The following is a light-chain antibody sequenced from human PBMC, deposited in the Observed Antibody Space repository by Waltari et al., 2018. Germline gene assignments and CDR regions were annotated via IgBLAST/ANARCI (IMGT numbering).Light chain of an antibody. Sequence: QSVLTQPPSVSGAPGPRVTSSCPGSSSNTGPGYDVQRYQQLPGTAPKLLIYGISVRPSGVPNRFSHSKSGASASLAITGLQADDECHYYCQSYDSSLDSVVFGGGTKLTVL. CDR2: GIS. CDR3: QSYDSSLDSVV. J-gene: IGLJ2*01. CDR1: SSNTGPGYD. V-gene: IGLV1-40*01.